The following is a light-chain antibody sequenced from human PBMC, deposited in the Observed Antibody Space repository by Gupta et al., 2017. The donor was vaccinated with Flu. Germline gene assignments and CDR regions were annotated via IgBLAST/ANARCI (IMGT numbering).Light chain of an antibody. Sequence: QSALTQPPSASGSRGQSVPISCSGASSDIGAYKYVSWYQQHPGKAPNLILSEVNKRPSGVPDRFSGSKSGNTASLTVSGLQPEDEADYYCSSYAGNFRILFGGGTKVTV. CDR1: SSDIGAYKY. CDR2: EVN. J-gene: IGLJ2*01. V-gene: IGLV2-8*01. CDR3: SSYAGNFRIL.